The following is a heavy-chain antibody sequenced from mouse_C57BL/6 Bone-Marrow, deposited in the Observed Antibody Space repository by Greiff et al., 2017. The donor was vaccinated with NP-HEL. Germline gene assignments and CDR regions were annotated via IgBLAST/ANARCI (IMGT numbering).Heavy chain of an antibody. J-gene: IGHJ2*01. CDR1: GYTFTSYW. CDR2: IYPGSGST. V-gene: IGHV1-55*01. CDR3: ARRQLRLQYYFDY. Sequence: QVQLKQPGAELVKPGASVKMSCKASGYTFTSYWITWVKQRPGQGLEWIGDIYPGSGSTNYNEKFKSKATLTVDTSSSTAYMQLSSLTSEDSAVYYCARRQLRLQYYFDYWGQGTTLTVSS. D-gene: IGHD3-2*02.